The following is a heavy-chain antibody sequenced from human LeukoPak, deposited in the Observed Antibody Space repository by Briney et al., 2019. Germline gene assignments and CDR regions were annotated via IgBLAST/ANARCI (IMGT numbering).Heavy chain of an antibody. J-gene: IGHJ4*02. CDR2: INPNSGGT. CDR1: GFTFTGYY. CDR3: ARDLFYSVSGTYYNVGRVFNY. Sequence: WASVKVSCKASGFTFTGYYVHWVRQAPGQGLEWMGWINPNSGGTNYAQKFQGRVTMTRDTSITTAYMELTSLRSDDTAVYYCARDLFYSVSGTYYNVGRVFNYWGQGTLVTVSS. D-gene: IGHD3-10*01. V-gene: IGHV1-2*02.